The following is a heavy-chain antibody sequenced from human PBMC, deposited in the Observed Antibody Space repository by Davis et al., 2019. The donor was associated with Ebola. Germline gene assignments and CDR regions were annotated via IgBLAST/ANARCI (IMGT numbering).Heavy chain of an antibody. CDR1: AFTFTSYW. D-gene: IGHD5-24*01. CDR3: ARARWLQSIYFDY. CDR2: INQDGSEK. V-gene: IGHV3-7*03. Sequence: GGSLRLSCAASAFTFTSYWMSWVRQAPGKGLEWVSNINQDGSEKYYVDSVKGRFTISRDNAKNSLYLQMNSLRAEDTAVYYCARARWLQSIYFDYWGQGTLVTVSS. J-gene: IGHJ4*02.